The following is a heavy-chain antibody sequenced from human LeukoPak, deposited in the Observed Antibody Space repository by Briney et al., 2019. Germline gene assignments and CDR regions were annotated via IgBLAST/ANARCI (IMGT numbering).Heavy chain of an antibody. J-gene: IGHJ4*02. Sequence: PSETLSLTRAVYGGSFSGYYWSWIRQPPGKGLEWIGEINHSGSTNYNPSLKSRVTISVDTSKNQFSLKLSSVTAADTAVYYCARGRYYDFWSGYPKPWFDYWGQGTLVTVSS. D-gene: IGHD3-3*01. CDR1: GGSFSGYY. CDR2: INHSGST. V-gene: IGHV4-34*01. CDR3: ARGRYYDFWSGYPKPWFDY.